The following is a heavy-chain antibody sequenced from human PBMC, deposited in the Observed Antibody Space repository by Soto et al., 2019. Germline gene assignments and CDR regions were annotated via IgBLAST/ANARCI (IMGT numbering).Heavy chain of an antibody. Sequence: GGSLRLSCAASGFTFSSFGMNWVRQAPGKGLEWVSYISSLSTTIYYADSVKGRFTISRDNAKNSLYLQMNSLRDEDTAVYYCAREGDSSGWYGGAFDYWGQGTLVTVSS. CDR1: GFTFSSFG. CDR3: AREGDSSGWYGGAFDY. D-gene: IGHD6-19*01. J-gene: IGHJ4*02. CDR2: ISSLSTTI. V-gene: IGHV3-48*02.